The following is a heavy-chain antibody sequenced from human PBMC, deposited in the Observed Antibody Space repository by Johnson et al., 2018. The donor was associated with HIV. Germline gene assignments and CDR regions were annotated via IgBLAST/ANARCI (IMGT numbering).Heavy chain of an antibody. J-gene: IGHJ3*02. CDR3: ARPPGRLRYFDWLEDDAFDI. CDR2: ISYDGSNK. Sequence: QVQLVESGGGVVQPGRSLRLSCAASGFTFSSYAMHWVRQAPGKGLEWVAVISYDGSNKYYADSVKGRFPISRDNSKNTLYLQMNSLRAEDTAVYYCARPPGRLRYFDWLEDDAFDIWGQGTMVTVSS. CDR1: GFTFSSYA. D-gene: IGHD3-9*01. V-gene: IGHV3-30*04.